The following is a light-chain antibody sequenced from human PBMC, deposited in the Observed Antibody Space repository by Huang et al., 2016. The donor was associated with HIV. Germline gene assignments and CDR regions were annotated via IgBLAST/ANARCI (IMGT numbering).Light chain of an antibody. CDR3: HQYYDTPQT. CDR1: QSVLKTSNNKNC. V-gene: IGKV4-1*01. Sequence: DIVVTQSPDSLALSLGGRAAINCTASQSVLKTSNNKNCLSWYQLKPGQPPKLLSYLASTRESGVPDRFSGSCSGTHFTLTIASLQAEDVAVYYCHQYYDTPQTFGQGTKVEVK. J-gene: IGKJ1*01. CDR2: LAS.